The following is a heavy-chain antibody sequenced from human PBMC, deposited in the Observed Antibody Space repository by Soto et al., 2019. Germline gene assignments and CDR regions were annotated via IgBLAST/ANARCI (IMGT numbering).Heavy chain of an antibody. CDR1: RGTFIIYG. D-gene: IGHD3-10*01. V-gene: IGHV1-69*13. CDR2: IIPIFGTA. CDR3: ARILITMVRGVTITRQFDY. Sequence: SVKVSCKASRGTFIIYGISWVRQAPGQGLEWMGGIIPIFGTANYAQKFQGRVTITADESTSTAYMELSSLRSEDTAVYYCARILITMVRGVTITRQFDYWGQGTLVTVSS. J-gene: IGHJ4*02.